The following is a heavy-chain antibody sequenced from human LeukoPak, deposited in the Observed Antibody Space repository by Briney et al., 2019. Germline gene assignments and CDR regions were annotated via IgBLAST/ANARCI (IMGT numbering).Heavy chain of an antibody. D-gene: IGHD3-16*01. CDR1: GGSISSGSYY. V-gene: IGHV4-61*02. CDR2: IYTSVNT. J-gene: IGHJ3*02. Sequence: SQTLSLTCTVSGGSISSGSYYWSWIRQPAGKGLEWIGRIYTSVNTNYNPSLKSRVSISVVTSKNQFSLQLSSVTAADTAVYYCAREVRDYVWGSQHDALDIWGQGTMVTVSS. CDR3: AREVRDYVWGSQHDALDI.